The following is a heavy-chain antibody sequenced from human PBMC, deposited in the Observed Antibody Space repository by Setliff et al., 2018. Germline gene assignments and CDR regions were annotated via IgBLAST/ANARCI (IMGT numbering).Heavy chain of an antibody. Sequence: GESLKISCKASEYSFTTYWIGWVRQMPGKGLEWMGIIYPDDSDARYSPSFQGQVTFSADRSITTAYLQWSSLKASDTAMYYCARQDPAQYYFDYWGQGTLVTSPQ. V-gene: IGHV5-51*01. CDR2: IYPDDSDA. CDR3: ARQDPAQYYFDY. J-gene: IGHJ4*02. CDR1: EYSFTTYW.